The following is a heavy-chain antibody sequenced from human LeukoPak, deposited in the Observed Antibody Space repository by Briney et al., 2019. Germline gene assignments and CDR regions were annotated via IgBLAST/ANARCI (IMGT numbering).Heavy chain of an antibody. CDR1: GYSISSGYY. Sequence: SETLSLTCTVSGYSISSGYYWGWIRQPPGKGLEWIGSIYHSGSTYYNPSLKSRVTISVDTSKNQFSLKLSSVTAADTAVYYCARGVTRDGYNFDYWGQGTLVTVSS. V-gene: IGHV4-38-2*02. CDR3: ARGVTRDGYNFDY. J-gene: IGHJ4*02. CDR2: IYHSGST. D-gene: IGHD5-24*01.